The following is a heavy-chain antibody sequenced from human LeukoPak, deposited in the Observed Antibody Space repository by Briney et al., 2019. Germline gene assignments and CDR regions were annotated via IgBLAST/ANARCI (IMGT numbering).Heavy chain of an antibody. CDR1: AFTFSSYT. V-gene: IGHV3-21*01. CDR2: ISSTATYI. D-gene: IGHD3-22*01. CDR3: ARDFHRYCYDCGDYYTTFDI. Sequence: GESLRLSCAGSAFTFSSYTMSWVRQAPGKGLEWVSSISSTATYIYYADSVKGRFTISRDNAKNSLYLQMNSLRADDTAVYYCARDFHRYCYDCGDYYTTFDIWGQGTMVTVSS. J-gene: IGHJ3*02.